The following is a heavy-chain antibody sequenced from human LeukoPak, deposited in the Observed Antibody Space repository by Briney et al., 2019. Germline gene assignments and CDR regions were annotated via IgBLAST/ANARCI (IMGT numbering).Heavy chain of an antibody. CDR1: GGSISSSNW. D-gene: IGHD6-25*01. J-gene: IGHJ4*02. CDR3: ARWGIAAEPPGDY. CDR2: IYHSGST. V-gene: IGHV4-4*02. Sequence: SGTLSLTCAVSGGSISSSNWWSWVRQPPGKGLEWIGEIYHSGSTNYNPSLKSRVTISVDKTKNQSSLKLSSVTAADTAVYYCARWGIAAEPPGDYWGQGTLVTVSS.